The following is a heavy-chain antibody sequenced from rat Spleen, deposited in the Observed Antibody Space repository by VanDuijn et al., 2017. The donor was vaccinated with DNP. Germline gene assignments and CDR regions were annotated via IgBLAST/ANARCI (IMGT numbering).Heavy chain of an antibody. CDR1: GFTFSDYS. J-gene: IGHJ4*01. V-gene: IGHV4-2*01. CDR3: AREGNPDAMDA. Sequence: EVQLVESGGGLVQPGRSMKLSCAVSGFTFSDYSMAWVRQAPGKGLEWIGEINKDSSTINYTPSLKDKFTISRDNAQNTLYLQMSKLGSEDTAIYYCAREGNPDAMDAWGQGTSVTVSS. CDR2: INKDSSTI. D-gene: IGHD3-4*01.